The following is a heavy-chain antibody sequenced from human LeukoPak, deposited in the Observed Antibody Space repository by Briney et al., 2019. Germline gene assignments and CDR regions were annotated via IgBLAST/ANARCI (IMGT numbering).Heavy chain of an antibody. CDR1: GFTFSSYS. V-gene: IGHV3-48*04. CDR2: ISSSSSTI. CDR3: ARDGDGSADAFDI. D-gene: IGHD5-24*01. Sequence: GGSLRLSCAASGFTFSSYSMNWVRQAPGKGLEWVSYISSSSSTIYYADSVKGRFTISRDNAKNSLYLQMNSLRAEDTAVYYCARDGDGSADAFDIWGQGTMVTVSS. J-gene: IGHJ3*02.